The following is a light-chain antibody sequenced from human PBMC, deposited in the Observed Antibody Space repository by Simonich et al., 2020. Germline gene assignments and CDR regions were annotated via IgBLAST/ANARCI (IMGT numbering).Light chain of an antibody. CDR2: KAS. CDR1: KSISSG. CDR3: QQYNSYSLT. J-gene: IGKJ4*01. V-gene: IGKV1-5*03. Sequence: DIQMTQSPSTLSASVGDRVTITCRASKSISSGLAWNQKKPGKAPKLLIYKASSLESGVPSRFSGSGSGTEFTLTISSLQPDDFATYYCQQYNSYSLTFGGGTKVEIK.